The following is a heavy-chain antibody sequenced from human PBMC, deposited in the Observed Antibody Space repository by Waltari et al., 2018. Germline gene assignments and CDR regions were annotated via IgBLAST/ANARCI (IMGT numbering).Heavy chain of an antibody. V-gene: IGHV3-7*01. Sequence: EVQLVESGGGLVQPGGSLRLSCAAFAFTLSSYWMNWVRQAPGKGLEWVGNIKQDGSEKYYVDSVKGRFTISRDNAKNSLYLQMNSLRAEDTAVYYCARGRTDFDYWGQGTLVTVSS. CDR2: IKQDGSEK. J-gene: IGHJ4*02. CDR3: ARGRTDFDY. CDR1: AFTLSSYW. D-gene: IGHD2-8*02.